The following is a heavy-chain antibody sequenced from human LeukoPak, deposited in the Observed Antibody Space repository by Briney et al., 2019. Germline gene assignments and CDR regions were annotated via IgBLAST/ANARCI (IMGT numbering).Heavy chain of an antibody. CDR1: GFTFSTHW. D-gene: IGHD6-25*01. CDR3: ARITGLAAANDY. J-gene: IGHJ4*02. V-gene: IGHV3-7*04. CDR2: IKHDGSEK. Sequence: GGSLRLSCAASGFTFSTHWMSWVRQAPGKGLEWVANIKHDGSEKFYVDSVKGRFTISRDNAKNSLYLQLNSLRDEDTAVYYCARITGLAAANDYWGQGTLVTVSS.